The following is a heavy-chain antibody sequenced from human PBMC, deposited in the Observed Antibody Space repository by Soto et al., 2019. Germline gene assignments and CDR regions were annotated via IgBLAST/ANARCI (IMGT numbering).Heavy chain of an antibody. D-gene: IGHD1-1*01. Sequence: SQTLSLTCAISGGSVSSNSAAWDWIRQSPSRGLEWLGRTYYRSKWYNDYAVSVKSRITINPDTSKNQFSLQLNSVTPEDTAVYYCARDSDLSAGTIYYYYYYGMDVWGQGTTVTVSS. CDR1: GGSVSSNSAA. J-gene: IGHJ6*02. V-gene: IGHV6-1*01. CDR3: ARDSDLSAGTIYYYYYYGMDV. CDR2: TYYRSKWYN.